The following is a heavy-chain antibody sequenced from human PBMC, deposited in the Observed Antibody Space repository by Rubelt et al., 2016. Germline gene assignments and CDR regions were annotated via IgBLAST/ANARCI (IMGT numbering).Heavy chain of an antibody. D-gene: IGHD2-2*01. V-gene: IGHV3-7*01. CDR2: IKQDGSEK. J-gene: IGHJ3*02. CDR1: GFTFSNAW. CDR3: AKPAANQALYAFDI. Sequence: GGGLVKPGGSLRLSCAASGFTFSNAWMSWVRQAPGKGLEWVANIKQDGSEKYYVDSVKGRFTISRDNAKNSLYLQMNSLRAEDTAVYYCAKPAANQALYAFDIWGQGTMVTVSS.